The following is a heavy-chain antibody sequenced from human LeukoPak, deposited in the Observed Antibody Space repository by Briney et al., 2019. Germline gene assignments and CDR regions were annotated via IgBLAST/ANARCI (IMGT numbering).Heavy chain of an antibody. V-gene: IGHV3-48*04. CDR1: GFTLSSYS. CDR3: ARDLGDNPARY. CDR2: ISSSSSTI. Sequence: GGSLRLSCAASGFTLSSYSMNWVRQAPGKGLEWVSYISSSSSTIYYADSVKGRFTISRDNAKNSLYLQMNSLRAEDTAVYYCARDLGDNPARYWGQGTLVTVSS. D-gene: IGHD3-16*01. J-gene: IGHJ4*02.